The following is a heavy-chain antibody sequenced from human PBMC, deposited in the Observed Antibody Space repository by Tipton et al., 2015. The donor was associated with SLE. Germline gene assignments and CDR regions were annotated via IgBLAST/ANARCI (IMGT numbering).Heavy chain of an antibody. CDR3: SRDGRYTAIPYIDY. Sequence: SLRLSCAASGFTFSSYSMNWVRQAPGKGLEWVSSISSSSSYIHYADSVRGRFIISRDNAKNSLYLQMNSLRAEDTAVYYCSRDGRYTAIPYIDYCGKGSTVTVSS. J-gene: IGHJ6*03. D-gene: IGHD5-18*01. V-gene: IGHV3-21*01. CDR1: GFTFSSYS. CDR2: ISSSSSYI.